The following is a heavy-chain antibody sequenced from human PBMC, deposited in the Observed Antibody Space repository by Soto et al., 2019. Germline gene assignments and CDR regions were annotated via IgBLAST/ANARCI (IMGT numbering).Heavy chain of an antibody. CDR1: GYTSTNYG. V-gene: IGHV1-3*01. CDR2: INAGSGNT. J-gene: IGHJ4*02. CDR3: ANYIIVIPRAKGLDY. Sequence: ASVKVSWKASGYTSTNYGMHWVRQAPGQRLEWMGWINAGSGNTKYSQKFQGRITITRDTSASTVYMELSSLRSEDTAVYYCANYIIVIPRAKGLDYWGQGALVTVSS. D-gene: IGHD2-2*01.